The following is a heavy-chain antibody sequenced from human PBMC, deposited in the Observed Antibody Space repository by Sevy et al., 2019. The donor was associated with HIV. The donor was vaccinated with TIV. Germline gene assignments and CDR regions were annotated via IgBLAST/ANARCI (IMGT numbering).Heavy chain of an antibody. Sequence: SEALSLTCTVSGGSISTYYWSWIRQPAGKGLEWIGHIYSSGSTNYNPSFKSRVTMSVDTSKNQFSLMLSSVTAADTAVYHCARAVYGSGSFNYWGQGTLVTVSS. CDR2: IYSSGST. CDR3: ARAVYGSGSFNY. D-gene: IGHD3-10*01. CDR1: GGSISTYY. J-gene: IGHJ4*02. V-gene: IGHV4-4*07.